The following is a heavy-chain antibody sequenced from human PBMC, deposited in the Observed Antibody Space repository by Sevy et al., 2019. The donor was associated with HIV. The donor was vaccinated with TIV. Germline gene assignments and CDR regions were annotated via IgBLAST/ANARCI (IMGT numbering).Heavy chain of an antibody. CDR2: INPNSGGT. D-gene: IGHD2-2*02. J-gene: IGHJ6*02. Sequence: ASVKVSCKASGYTFTGYYMHWVRQAPGQGLEWMGWINPNSGGTNYAQKFQGRVTMTRDTSISPAYMELSRLRSDDTAVYYCAREEWCSSTSCYTGVDYYGMDVWGQGTTVTVSS. CDR1: GYTFTGYY. CDR3: AREEWCSSTSCYTGVDYYGMDV. V-gene: IGHV1-2*02.